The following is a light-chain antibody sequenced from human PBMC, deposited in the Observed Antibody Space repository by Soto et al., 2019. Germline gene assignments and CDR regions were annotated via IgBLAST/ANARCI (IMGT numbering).Light chain of an antibody. CDR2: AAS. CDR1: QSVSSN. CDR3: QQYDYSPWT. V-gene: IGKV3-15*01. Sequence: MTHSPATLSVTPRGSPTLSSRASQSVSSNLAWYQQKPGQPPRLLMYAASSRATGIPARFSGSGSGTEFTLTISSLQSEDFAVYYCQQYDYSPWTFGQGTKVDIK. J-gene: IGKJ1*01.